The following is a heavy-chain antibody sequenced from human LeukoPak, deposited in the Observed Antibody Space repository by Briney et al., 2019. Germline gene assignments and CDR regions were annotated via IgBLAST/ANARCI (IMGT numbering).Heavy chain of an antibody. Sequence: GGSLRLSCAASGFTFSSYGMSWVRQAPGKGLEWVSAIGGRDGSTYYAGSVKGRFTISRDNSKNTLYVQMNSLRAEDTAVYYCAKGHYYGSGSLDYWGQGTLVTVSS. D-gene: IGHD3-10*01. CDR1: GFTFSSYG. V-gene: IGHV3-23*01. J-gene: IGHJ4*02. CDR2: IGGRDGST. CDR3: AKGHYYGSGSLDY.